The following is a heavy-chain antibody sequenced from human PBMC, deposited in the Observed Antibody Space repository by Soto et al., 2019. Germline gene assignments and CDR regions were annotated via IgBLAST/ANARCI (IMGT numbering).Heavy chain of an antibody. CDR3: AKDVGTTVTTFFDY. CDR1: GFTFDDYA. Sequence: EVQLVEPGGGLVQPGRSLRLSCAASGFTFDDYAMHWVRQAPGKGLEWVSGISWNSGSIGYADSVKGRFTISRDNAKNSLYLQMNSLRAEDTALYYYAKDVGTTVTTFFDYWGQGTLVTVSS. CDR2: ISWNSGSI. V-gene: IGHV3-9*01. J-gene: IGHJ4*02. D-gene: IGHD4-17*01.